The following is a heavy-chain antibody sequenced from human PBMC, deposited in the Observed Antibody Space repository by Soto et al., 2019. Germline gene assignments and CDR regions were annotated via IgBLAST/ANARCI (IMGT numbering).Heavy chain of an antibody. J-gene: IGHJ4*02. CDR1: EIIFSGYG. CDR3: AKDRWLLRSSKRHPDAFYFDF. V-gene: IGHV3-33*03. Sequence: PGGSLRLSCVVSEIIFSGYGMHWVRQAPGKGLEWVAVLLLDGGAIYYRDSVKGRFTVSRDNSKNTLYMQMTSLRAEDTAVYYCAKDRWLLRSSKRHPDAFYFDFWGQGTLVTVSS. D-gene: IGHD5-12*01. CDR2: LLLDGGAI.